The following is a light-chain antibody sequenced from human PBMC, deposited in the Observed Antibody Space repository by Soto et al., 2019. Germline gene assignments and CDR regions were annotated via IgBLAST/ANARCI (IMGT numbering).Light chain of an antibody. Sequence: EIVLTQSPGTLSLSPGERATLSCRASQSVSSSYLAWYQQKPGQAPRLLIYGASSRATGIPDRFSGYGSGTDFTLTISRLEPEDFAVYYCQQYGSAPRYAFGQGTKLEIK. J-gene: IGKJ2*01. CDR2: GAS. CDR1: QSVSSSY. V-gene: IGKV3-20*01. CDR3: QQYGSAPRYA.